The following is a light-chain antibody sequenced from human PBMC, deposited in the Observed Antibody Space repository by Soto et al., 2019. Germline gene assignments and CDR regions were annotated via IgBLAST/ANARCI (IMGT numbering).Light chain of an antibody. Sequence: DIQLTQSPSFLSASVGDRVTVTCRASQVISSYLDWYQKKPGQAPNLLIYAAATWQTGVPSRFSGSGSGTEFTLTISSLQPEDVATYYCQQLCTTPLTFGRGTKVEIK. CDR2: AAA. CDR1: QVISSY. V-gene: IGKV1-9*01. J-gene: IGKJ4*01. CDR3: QQLCTTPLT.